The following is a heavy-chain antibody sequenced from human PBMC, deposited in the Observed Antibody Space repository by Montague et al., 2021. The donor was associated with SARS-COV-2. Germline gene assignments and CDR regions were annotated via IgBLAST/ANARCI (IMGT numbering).Heavy chain of an antibody. CDR2: TYYRSKWYN. V-gene: IGHV6-1*01. Sequence: CPISGDSVSSNSAAWNWIRQSPSRGLEWLGRTYYRSKWYNDYAVSVKSRITINPDTSKNQFSLQLNPVTAADTAVYYCARHARRGIVAAPSGWLDPWGQGTLVTVSS. CDR3: ARHARRGIVAAPSGWLDP. D-gene: IGHD5-12*01. CDR1: GDSVSSNSAA. J-gene: IGHJ5*02.